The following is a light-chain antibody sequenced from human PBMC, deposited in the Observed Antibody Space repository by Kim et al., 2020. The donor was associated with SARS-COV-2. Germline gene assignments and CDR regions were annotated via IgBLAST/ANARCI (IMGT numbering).Light chain of an antibody. J-gene: IGKJ1*01. CDR3: QQFARPPRT. V-gene: IGKV3-20*01. CDR2: GAS. CDR1: QSVSSRH. Sequence: EIVLTQSPGTLSLSPGESATLSCRASQSVSSRHLAWYQQKPGQAPRLLIYGASSRATGIPDRFSGSGSGTDFTLTIRSLEPEDFAVYYCQQFARPPRTFGQGTKVDIK.